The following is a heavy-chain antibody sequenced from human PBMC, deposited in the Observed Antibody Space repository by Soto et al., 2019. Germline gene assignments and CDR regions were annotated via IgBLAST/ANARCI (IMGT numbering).Heavy chain of an antibody. CDR1: GFTFSSYS. J-gene: IGHJ6*02. D-gene: IGHD6-13*01. CDR2: ISSSSSYI. CDR3: ARDGGPIAAAGTIYYYYGMDV. V-gene: IGHV3-21*01. Sequence: GGSLRLSCAASGFTFSSYSMNWVRQAPGKGLEWVSSISSSSSYIYYADSVKGRFTISRDNAKNSLYLQMNSLRAEDTAVYYCARDGGPIAAAGTIYYYYGMDVWGQGTTVTVSS.